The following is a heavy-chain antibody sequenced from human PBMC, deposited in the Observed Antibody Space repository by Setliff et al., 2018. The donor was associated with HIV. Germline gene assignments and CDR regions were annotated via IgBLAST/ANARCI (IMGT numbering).Heavy chain of an antibody. D-gene: IGHD3-3*01. V-gene: IGHV1-8*01. CDR2: MNPRSGNT. CDR3: ARHVRAYYNFWTDLYYFDS. CDR1: GYTFTSYD. Sequence: GASVKVSCKASGYTFTSYDISWVRQATGQGLEWMGWMNPRSGNTGYGQKFQGRVTMTRDTATTTAYMELNSVTAADTAVYYCARHVRAYYNFWTDLYYFDSWGQGTLVTVSS. J-gene: IGHJ4*02.